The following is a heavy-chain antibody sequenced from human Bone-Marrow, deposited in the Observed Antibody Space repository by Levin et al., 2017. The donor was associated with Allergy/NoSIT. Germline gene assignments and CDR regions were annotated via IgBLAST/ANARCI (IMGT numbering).Heavy chain of an antibody. J-gene: IGHJ3*02. CDR3: ARGCGSLYAFDI. CDR1: GYTFTSYY. Sequence: GESLKISCKASGYTFTSYYMHWVRQAPGQGLEWMGIINPSGGSTSYAQKFQGRVTMTRDTSTSTVYMEMSSLRSEDTAVYYCARGCGSLYAFDIWGQGTMVTVSS. CDR2: INPSGGST. D-gene: IGHD6-13*01. V-gene: IGHV1-46*01.